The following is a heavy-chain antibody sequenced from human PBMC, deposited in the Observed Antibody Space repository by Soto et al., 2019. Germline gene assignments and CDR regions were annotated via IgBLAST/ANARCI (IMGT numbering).Heavy chain of an antibody. CDR3: ARDYPVGATRYYYYGMDV. Sequence: SETLSLTCTVSGGSISSYYWSWIRQPPGKGLEWIGYIYYSGSTNYNPSLKSRVTISVDTSKNKFSLKLSSVAAADTAVYYCARDYPVGATRYYYYGMDVWGQGTTVTVSS. V-gene: IGHV4-59*01. J-gene: IGHJ6*02. CDR2: IYYSGST. CDR1: GGSISSYY. D-gene: IGHD1-26*01.